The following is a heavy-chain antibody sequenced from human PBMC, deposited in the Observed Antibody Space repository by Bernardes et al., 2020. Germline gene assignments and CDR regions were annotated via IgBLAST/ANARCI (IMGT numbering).Heavy chain of an antibody. CDR2: ISYDGSNK. CDR1: GFTFSSYA. D-gene: IGHD3-3*01. Sequence: GGSLRLSCAASGFTFSSYAMHWVRQAPGKGLGWVAVISYDGSNKYYADSVKGRFTISRDNSKNTLYLQMNSLRAEDTAVYYCARDIVRFLEWRGAFDIWGQGTMVTVSS. J-gene: IGHJ3*02. CDR3: ARDIVRFLEWRGAFDI. V-gene: IGHV3-30-3*01.